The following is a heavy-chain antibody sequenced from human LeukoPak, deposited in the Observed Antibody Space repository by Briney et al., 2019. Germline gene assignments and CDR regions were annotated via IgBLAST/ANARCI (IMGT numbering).Heavy chain of an antibody. CDR2: ISYDGSNK. CDR1: GFTFSNYG. CDR3: AKDWDYYDSSGYYFDAFDI. J-gene: IGHJ3*02. D-gene: IGHD3-22*01. Sequence: GGSLRLSCAASGFTFSNYGMHWVRQAPGKGLEWVAVISYDGSNKYYADSVKGRFTISRDNSKNTLYLQMSSLRAEDTAVYYCAKDWDYYDSSGYYFDAFDIWGQGTMVTVSS. V-gene: IGHV3-30*18.